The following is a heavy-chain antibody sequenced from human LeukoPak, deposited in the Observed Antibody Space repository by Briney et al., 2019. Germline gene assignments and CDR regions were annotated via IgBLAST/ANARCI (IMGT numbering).Heavy chain of an antibody. V-gene: IGHV1-2*02. J-gene: IGHJ4*02. Sequence: ASVKVSCKASGYTFTGYYMHWVRQAPGQGLEWMGWINPNSGGTNYAQKFQGRVTITADESTSTAYMELSSLRSEDTAVYYCAAYYYDSSGYYGGFDYWGQGTLVTVSS. D-gene: IGHD3-22*01. CDR2: INPNSGGT. CDR3: AAYYYDSSGYYGGFDY. CDR1: GYTFTGYY.